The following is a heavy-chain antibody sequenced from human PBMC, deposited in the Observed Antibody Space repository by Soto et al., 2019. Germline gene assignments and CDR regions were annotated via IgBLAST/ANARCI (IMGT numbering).Heavy chain of an antibody. J-gene: IGHJ3*02. CDR1: GGSISSSSYY. Sequence: QLQLQESGPGLVKPSETLSLTCTVSGGSISSSSYYWGWIRQPPGKGLEWIGSIYYSGSTYYNPSLKSRATMSVDTSKDQFSLTVSSVTVGDTAVYYCARQAYSSGPDAFDIWGQGTMVTVSS. V-gene: IGHV4-39*01. D-gene: IGHD6-19*01. CDR2: IYYSGST. CDR3: ARQAYSSGPDAFDI.